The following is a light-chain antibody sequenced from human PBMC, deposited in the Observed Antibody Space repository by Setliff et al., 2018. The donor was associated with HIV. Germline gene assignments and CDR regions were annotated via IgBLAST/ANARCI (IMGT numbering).Light chain of an antibody. J-gene: IGLJ3*02. V-gene: IGLV3-21*03. Sequence: SYELTQPPSVSVAPGKTARITCGGNNIGSKNVHWYQQKAGQAPVLVVYDDDDRPSGIPERFSGSNSGNTATLTISRVEAGDEADYFCQVWDSSSDWVFGGGTK. CDR3: QVWDSSSDWV. CDR1: NIGSKN. CDR2: DDD.